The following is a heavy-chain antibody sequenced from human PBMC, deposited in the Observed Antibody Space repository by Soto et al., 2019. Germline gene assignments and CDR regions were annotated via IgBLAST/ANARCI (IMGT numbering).Heavy chain of an antibody. V-gene: IGHV1-2*02. CDR2: SNPNGGGT. CDR3: ARAVHTMIQGVRFRVDQ. CDR1: GYTFTAYY. D-gene: IGHD3-10*01. Sequence: ASVKVSCKASGYTFTAYYIHWVRQAPGQGLEWMGWSNPNGGGTKYAQKFQGRVTMTRDTSINTAYMELTRLTSDDTAVYYCARAVHTMIQGVRFRVDQWGQGTLVTVSS. J-gene: IGHJ4*02.